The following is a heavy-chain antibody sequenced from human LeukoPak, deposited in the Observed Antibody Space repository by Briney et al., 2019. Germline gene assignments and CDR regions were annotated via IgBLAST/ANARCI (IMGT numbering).Heavy chain of an antibody. Sequence: PGRSLRLSCAASGFTFDDYAMHWVRQAPGKGLEWVSGISWNSGSIGYADSVKGRFTISRDNAKNSLYLQMNSLRAEDMALYYCAKASPSNSSSWSLDYWGQGTLVTVSS. CDR3: AKASPSNSSSWSLDY. D-gene: IGHD6-13*01. CDR2: ISWNSGSI. CDR1: GFTFDDYA. V-gene: IGHV3-9*03. J-gene: IGHJ4*02.